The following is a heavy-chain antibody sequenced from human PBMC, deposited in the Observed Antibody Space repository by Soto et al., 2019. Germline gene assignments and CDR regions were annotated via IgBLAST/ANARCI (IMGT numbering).Heavy chain of an antibody. CDR2: IYWDDDK. J-gene: IGHJ5*02. CDR3: VHRPPDYFDLLTGYYNSWFAP. Sequence: SGPTLVNPTQTLTLTCTFSGFSLTTTGEGVGWIRQPPGKALEWLALIYWDDDKRYSPSLKSRLTITKDTSKNQVVLTMTNMDPVDTATYYCVHRPPDYFDLLTGYYNSWFAPRGQRTPVTVSS. V-gene: IGHV2-5*02. CDR1: GFSLTTTGEG. D-gene: IGHD3-9*01.